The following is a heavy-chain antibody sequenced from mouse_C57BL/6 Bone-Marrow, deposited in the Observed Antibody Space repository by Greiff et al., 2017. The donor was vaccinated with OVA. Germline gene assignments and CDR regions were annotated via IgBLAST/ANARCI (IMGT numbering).Heavy chain of an antibody. D-gene: IGHD2-3*01. CDR2: IHPNSGST. CDR1: GYTFTSYW. V-gene: IGHV1-64*01. Sequence: QVQLQQPGADLVKPGASVKLSCKASGYTFTSYWMHWVKPRPGQGLEWIGMIHPNSGSTNYNEKFKSKATLTVDKSSSTAYMQLSSLTSEDSAVYYCARYGYYFYYAMDYWGQGTSVTVSS. J-gene: IGHJ4*01. CDR3: ARYGYYFYYAMDY.